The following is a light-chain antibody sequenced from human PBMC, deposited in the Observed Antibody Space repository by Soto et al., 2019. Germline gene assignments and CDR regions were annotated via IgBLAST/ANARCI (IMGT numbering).Light chain of an antibody. J-gene: IGKJ5*01. CDR3: PHRMNWPLT. Sequence: EIVMTQSPATLSVSPGERATLSCRASHSVSSNLAWYQQKPGQAPRLLIYDASNRAAGTPARFSGSGSETDFTLTISSLEPEDFAVYYCPHRMNWPLTFGPGTRLEI. CDR1: HSVSSN. CDR2: DAS. V-gene: IGKV3-11*01.